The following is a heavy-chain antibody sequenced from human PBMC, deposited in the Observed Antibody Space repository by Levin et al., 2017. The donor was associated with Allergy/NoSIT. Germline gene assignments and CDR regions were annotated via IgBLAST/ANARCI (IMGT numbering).Heavy chain of an antibody. D-gene: IGHD6-25*01. CDR2: VYYSGST. CDR1: GGSISSTTYY. J-gene: IGHJ2*01. CDR3: ARLHPGGKYWYFDL. V-gene: IGHV4-39*01. Sequence: TSETLSLTCTVSGGSISSTTYYWGWIRQPPGKGLEWIGTVYYSGSTYYNPSLKSRVTISVDSSKNQFSLKLSSVTAADTAVYSCARLHPGGKYWYFDLWGRGTLVTVSP.